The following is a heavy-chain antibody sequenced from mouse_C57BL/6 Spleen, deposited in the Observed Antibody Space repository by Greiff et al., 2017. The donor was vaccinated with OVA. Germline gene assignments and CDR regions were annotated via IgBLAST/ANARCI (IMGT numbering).Heavy chain of an antibody. Sequence: EVKVVESGGDLVKPGGSLKLSCAASGFTFSSYGMSWVRQTPDKRLEWVATISSGGSYTYYPDSVKGRFTISRDNAKNTLYLQMSSLKSEDTAMYYCARHGDYARFAYWGQGTLVTVSA. CDR1: GFTFSSYG. J-gene: IGHJ3*01. CDR3: ARHGDYARFAY. D-gene: IGHD2-4*01. V-gene: IGHV5-6*01. CDR2: ISSGGSYT.